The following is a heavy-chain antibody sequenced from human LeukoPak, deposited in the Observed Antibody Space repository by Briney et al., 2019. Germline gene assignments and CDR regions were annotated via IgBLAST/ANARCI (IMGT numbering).Heavy chain of an antibody. CDR3: ADRTTVVRGGHWYFDH. D-gene: IGHD4-17*01. CDR1: GGSISSTNYY. J-gene: IGHJ2*01. Sequence: SETLSLTCIVSGGSISSTNYYWGWIRQPPGKGLEWIGGFYNSGNTYYNPSLKSRVAISIDTAKNQFSLSLSSVTAADTAVYYCADRTTVVRGGHWYFDHWGRGTLVTASS. CDR2: FYNSGNT. V-gene: IGHV4-39*01.